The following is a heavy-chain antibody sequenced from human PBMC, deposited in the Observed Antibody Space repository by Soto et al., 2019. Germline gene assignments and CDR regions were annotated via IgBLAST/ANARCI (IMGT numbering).Heavy chain of an antibody. CDR2: IKQDGSEK. D-gene: IGHD3-9*01. CDR3: ARGYSDILTGYYNSLGYYGMDV. CDR1: GFTFSSYW. Sequence: PGGSLGLSCAASGFTFSSYWMSWVRQAPGKGLEWVANIKQDGSEKYYVDSVKGRFTISRDNAKNSLYLQMNSLRAEDTAVYYCARGYSDILTGYYNSLGYYGMDVWGQGTTVTVSS. J-gene: IGHJ6*02. V-gene: IGHV3-7*05.